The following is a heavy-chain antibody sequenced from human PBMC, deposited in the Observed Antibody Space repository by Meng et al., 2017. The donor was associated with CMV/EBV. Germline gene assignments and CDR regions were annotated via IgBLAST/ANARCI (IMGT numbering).Heavy chain of an antibody. CDR2: IYTSGST. Sequence: VHPQYPGPGLVNPSDTPSLPCPVSGGYISSYNWGWIRQPAGKGLEWIGRIYTSGSTNYNPSLKSRVTMSVDTSKNQFSLKLSSVTAADTAVYYCARDLMNCSSTSCANWFDPWGQGTLVTVSS. J-gene: IGHJ5*02. V-gene: IGHV4-4*07. CDR1: GGYISSYN. CDR3: ARDLMNCSSTSCANWFDP. D-gene: IGHD2-2*01.